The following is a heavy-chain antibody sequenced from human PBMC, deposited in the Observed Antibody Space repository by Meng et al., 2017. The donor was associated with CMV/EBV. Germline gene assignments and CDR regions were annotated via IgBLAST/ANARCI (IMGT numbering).Heavy chain of an antibody. D-gene: IGHD2-2*02. CDR1: GGTFSSYA. Sequence: SVKVSCKASGGTFSSYAISRVRQAPGQGLEWMGGIIPIFGTANYAQKFQGRVTITTDESTSTAYMELSSLRSEDTAVYYCARVIVVPAAIPLYYYYGMDVWGQGTTVTVSS. V-gene: IGHV1-69*05. J-gene: IGHJ6*02. CDR3: ARVIVVPAAIPLYYYYGMDV. CDR2: IIPIFGTA.